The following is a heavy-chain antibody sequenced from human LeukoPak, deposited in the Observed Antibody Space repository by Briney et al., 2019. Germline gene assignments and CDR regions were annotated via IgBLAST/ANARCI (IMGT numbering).Heavy chain of an antibody. D-gene: IGHD3-22*01. CDR2: IYTSGST. Sequence: SQTLSLTCTVSGGSISSGSYYWSWIRQPAGKGLEWIGRIYTSGSTNYNPSLKSRVTISVDTSKNQFSLKLSSVTAADTAVYYCARADDSSGYFYDAFDIWGQGTMVTVSS. CDR3: ARADDSSGYFYDAFDI. J-gene: IGHJ3*02. V-gene: IGHV4-61*02. CDR1: GGSISSGSYY.